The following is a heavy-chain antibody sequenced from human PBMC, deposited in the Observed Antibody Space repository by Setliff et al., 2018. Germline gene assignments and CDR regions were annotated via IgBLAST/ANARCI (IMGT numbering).Heavy chain of an antibody. CDR2: VHFGGDT. J-gene: IGHJ6*03. D-gene: IGHD3-10*01. CDR1: GGGSINNYY. CDR3: AKVPITKVYFYMDV. V-gene: IGHV4-59*08. Sequence: SETLSLTCTVSGGGSINNYYWSWVRQSPGKGLEWIGFVHFGGDTNYNPSLKSRVTMSADTSNNQFSLEVLSLTAADTAVYYCAKVPITKVYFYMDVWGKGTTVTVSS.